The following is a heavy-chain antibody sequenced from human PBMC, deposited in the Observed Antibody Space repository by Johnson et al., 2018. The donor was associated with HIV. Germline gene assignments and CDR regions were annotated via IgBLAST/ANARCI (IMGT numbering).Heavy chain of an antibody. J-gene: IGHJ3*01. CDR3: ARDGESQQLPLGDAFDV. V-gene: IGHV3-74*01. CDR2: INSDGSST. CDR1: GFTFSSYD. D-gene: IGHD6-13*01. Sequence: VQLVESGGGLVQPGGSLRLSCAASGFTFSSYDMHWVRQATGKGLEWVSRINSDGSSTSYADSVKGRFTISRDNAKNTLYLQMSSLRAEDTAMYYCARDGESQQLPLGDAFDVWGQGTMVTVSS.